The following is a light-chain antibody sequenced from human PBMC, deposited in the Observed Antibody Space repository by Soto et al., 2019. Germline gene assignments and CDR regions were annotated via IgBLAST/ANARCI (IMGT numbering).Light chain of an antibody. CDR3: CSYAGSSTFV. J-gene: IGLJ1*01. CDR2: EGS. V-gene: IGLV2-23*01. CDR1: SSDVGSYHL. Sequence: QSALTQPASVSGSPGQSITISCTGTSSDVGSYHLVSWYQHHPGKAPKLMIYEGSKRPSGVSNRFSGSKSGNTESLTISGLQAEDEAEYYCCSYAGSSTFVFGTGTKLTVL.